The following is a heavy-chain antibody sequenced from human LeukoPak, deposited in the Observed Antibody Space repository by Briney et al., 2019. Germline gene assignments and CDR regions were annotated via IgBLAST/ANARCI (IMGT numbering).Heavy chain of an antibody. CDR3: ARGPPARYCGGDCYFGWYFDL. Sequence: PSETLSLTCAVYGGSFSGYYWSWIRQPPGKGLEWIGEINHSGGTNYNPSLKSRVTISVDTSKNQFSLKLSSVTAADTAVYYCARGPPARYCGGDCYFGWYFDLWGRGTLVTVSS. D-gene: IGHD2-21*02. CDR2: INHSGGT. J-gene: IGHJ2*01. V-gene: IGHV4-34*01. CDR1: GGSFSGYY.